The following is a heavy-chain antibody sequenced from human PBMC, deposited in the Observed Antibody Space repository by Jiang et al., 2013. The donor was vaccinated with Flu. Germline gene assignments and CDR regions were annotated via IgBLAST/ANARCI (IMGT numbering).Heavy chain of an antibody. J-gene: IGHJ6*02. CDR3: AKDMGSWPALTTNNYYGMDV. V-gene: IGHV3-9*01. D-gene: IGHD4/OR15-4a*01. CDR2: MSWNSNNK. CDR1: GFIFDNYA. Sequence: GGGLVQAGRSLRLSCVASGFIFDNYAMHWVRQVPGKGLEWVSGMSWNSNNKGYADSVKGRFTISRDDAKNSLYLQMSSLRVEDTALYFCAKDMGSWPALTTNNYYGMDVWGQGTTVTVSS.